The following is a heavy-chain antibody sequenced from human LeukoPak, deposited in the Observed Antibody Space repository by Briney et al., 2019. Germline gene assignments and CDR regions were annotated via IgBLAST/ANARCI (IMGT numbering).Heavy chain of an antibody. CDR3: TTDLFDILTGYVDY. CDR1: GFTFSNAW. V-gene: IGHV3-15*01. D-gene: IGHD3-9*01. Sequence: GGSLRLSCAASGFTFSNAWMSWVRQAPGKGLEWVGRIKSKTDGGTTDYAVPVKGRFTISRDDSKNTLYLQMNSLKTEDTAVYYCTTDLFDILTGYVDYWGQGTLVTVSS. J-gene: IGHJ4*02. CDR2: IKSKTDGGTT.